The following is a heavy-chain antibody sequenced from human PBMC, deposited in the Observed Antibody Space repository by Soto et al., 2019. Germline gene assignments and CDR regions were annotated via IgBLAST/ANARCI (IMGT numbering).Heavy chain of an antibody. V-gene: IGHV1-24*01. CDR2: LDYEEGER. J-gene: IGHJ4*02. Sequence: QVQLIQSGAEVKKTGASVKVSCKVSGNTLTGLPLHWVRQAPGKGLEWMGSLDYEEGERIFAQRFQGRVNMTEDTSTDTAYMELSSLKSEDTAVYSCAAGVTTFDYWGQGTLVTVSS. D-gene: IGHD4-17*01. CDR1: GNTLTGLP. CDR3: AAGVTTFDY.